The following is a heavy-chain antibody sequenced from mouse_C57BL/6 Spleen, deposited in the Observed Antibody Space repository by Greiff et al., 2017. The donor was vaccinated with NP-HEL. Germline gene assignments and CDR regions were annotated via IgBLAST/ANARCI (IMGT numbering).Heavy chain of an antibody. CDR1: GYTFTSYW. CDR2: IDPSDSYT. V-gene: IGHV1-59*01. J-gene: IGHJ2*01. D-gene: IGHD1-1*01. CDR3: ARAVITTGVDY. Sequence: QVQLQQPGAELVRPGTSVKLSCKASGYTFTSYWMHWVKQRPGQGLEWIGVIDPSDSYTNYNQKFKGKATLTVDTSSSTAYMQLSSLTSEDSAVYYCARAVITTGVDYWGQGTTLTVSS.